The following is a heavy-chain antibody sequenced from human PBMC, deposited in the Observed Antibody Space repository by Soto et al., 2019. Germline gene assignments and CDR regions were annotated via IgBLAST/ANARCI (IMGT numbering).Heavy chain of an antibody. CDR2: IYYSGST. Sequence: PSETLSLTWTVSGGSISSGDYYWSWIRQPPGKGLEWIGYIYYSGSTYYNPSLKSRVTISVDTSKNQFSLKLSSVTAADTAVYYCARVGKHDLTHDYWGQGTLVTVSS. CDR1: GGSISSGDYY. V-gene: IGHV4-30-4*01. CDR3: ARVGKHDLTHDY. J-gene: IGHJ4*02. D-gene: IGHD7-27*01.